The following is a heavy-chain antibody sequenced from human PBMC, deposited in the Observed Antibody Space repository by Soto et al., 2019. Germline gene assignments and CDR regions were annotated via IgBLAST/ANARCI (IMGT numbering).Heavy chain of an antibody. CDR3: ATYDYYDIRGYPNERYFDF. CDR2: IYYSGST. CDR1: GGSISSGGYY. D-gene: IGHD3-22*01. Sequence: SETLSLTCTVSGGSISSGGYYWSWIRQHPGKGLEWIGYIYYSGSTYYNPSLKSRVTISVDTSKNQFSLKLSSVTAADTAVYYCATYDYYDIRGYPNERYFDFWGQGTLVTVSA. V-gene: IGHV4-31*03. J-gene: IGHJ4*02.